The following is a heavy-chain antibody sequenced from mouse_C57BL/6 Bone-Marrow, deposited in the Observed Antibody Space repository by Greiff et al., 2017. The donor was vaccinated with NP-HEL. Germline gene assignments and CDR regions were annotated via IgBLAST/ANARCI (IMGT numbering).Heavy chain of an antibody. Sequence: EVQVVESGTVLARPGASVKMSCKTSGYTFTSYWMHWVKQRPGPGLEWIGAIYPGNSDTSYNQKFKGKAKLTAVTSASTAYMELSSLTNEDSAVYYCTRFLLLLYFDYWGQGTTLTVSS. CDR1: GYTFTSYW. J-gene: IGHJ2*01. V-gene: IGHV1-5*01. CDR2: IYPGNSDT. D-gene: IGHD1-1*01. CDR3: TRFLLLLYFDY.